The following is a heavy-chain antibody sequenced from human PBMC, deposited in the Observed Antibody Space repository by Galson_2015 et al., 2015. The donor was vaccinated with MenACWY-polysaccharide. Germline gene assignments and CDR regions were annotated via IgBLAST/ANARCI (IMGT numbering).Heavy chain of an antibody. CDR3: VRAETSAVFLFGS. Sequence: SLRLSCAASGFTFSGHWMHWVRQAPGKGLVCVSHIRSDGTTTTYADSVKGRFTISRDNAKNTLYLQLNSLRAEDTAVYYCVRAETSAVFLFGSWGQGTLVTVSS. J-gene: IGHJ4*02. V-gene: IGHV3-74*01. D-gene: IGHD3-3*01. CDR2: IRSDGTTT. CDR1: GFTFSGHW.